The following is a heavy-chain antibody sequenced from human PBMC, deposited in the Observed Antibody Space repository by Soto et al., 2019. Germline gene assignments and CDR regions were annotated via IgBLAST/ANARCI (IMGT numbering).Heavy chain of an antibody. D-gene: IGHD2-2*01. CDR1: GYSFTSYW. CDR2: IYPGDSDT. Sequence: PGESLKISCKGSGYSFTSYWIGWVRQMPGKGLEWMGIIYPGDSDTRYSPSFQGQVTISADKSISTAYLQWSSLKASDTAMYYCARLTPVVPAANPHYGMDVWGQGTTVTV. CDR3: ARLTPVVPAANPHYGMDV. J-gene: IGHJ6*02. V-gene: IGHV5-51*01.